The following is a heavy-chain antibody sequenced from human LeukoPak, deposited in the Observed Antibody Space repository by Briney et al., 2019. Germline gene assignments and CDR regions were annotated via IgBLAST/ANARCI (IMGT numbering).Heavy chain of an antibody. CDR2: ISHDESKK. V-gene: IGHV3-30-3*01. Sequence: GGSLRLSCAASGFTFSNFAMYWVRQAPGKGLEWVAVISHDESKKYYPDSVKGRFTISRDNSKNTLYLQLSSLTAEDTAVYYCARTYSTNWRDAVYLQYWGQGTLVTVSS. D-gene: IGHD6-13*01. CDR3: ARTYSTNWRDAVYLQY. J-gene: IGHJ1*01. CDR1: GFTFSNFA.